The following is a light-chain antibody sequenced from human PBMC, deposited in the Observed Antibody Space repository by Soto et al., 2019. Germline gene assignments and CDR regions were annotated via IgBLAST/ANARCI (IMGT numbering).Light chain of an antibody. J-gene: IGKJ5*01. CDR3: HQRANWPIT. CDR2: DAS. Sequence: EIVLTHAPGTLPFSPGERATLSCRASQSVSSSYLAWYQQKPGQAPRLLIYDASNRATGIPARFSGSGSGTDFTLTISSLEPEDFAVYYCHQRANWPITFGQGTRLEI. V-gene: IGKV3D-20*02. CDR1: QSVSSSY.